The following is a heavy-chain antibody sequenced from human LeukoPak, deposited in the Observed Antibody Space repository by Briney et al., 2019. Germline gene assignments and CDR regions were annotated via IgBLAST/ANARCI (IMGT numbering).Heavy chain of an antibody. J-gene: IGHJ4*02. CDR3: ARAFREWFGEWGFDY. CDR2: ISSSSSYI. Sequence: GGSLRLSCAASGFTFSSYSMNWVRQAPGKGPEWVSSISSSSSYIYYADSVKGRFTISRDNAKNSLYLQMNSLRAEDTAAYYCARAFREWFGEWGFDYWGQGTLVTVSS. V-gene: IGHV3-21*01. D-gene: IGHD3-10*01. CDR1: GFTFSSYS.